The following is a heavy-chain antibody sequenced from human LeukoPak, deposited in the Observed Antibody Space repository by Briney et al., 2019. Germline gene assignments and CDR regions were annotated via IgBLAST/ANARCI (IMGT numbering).Heavy chain of an antibody. D-gene: IGHD1-26*01. CDR3: ARAGPLGATFDFDY. J-gene: IGHJ4*02. V-gene: IGHV3-30*04. CDR1: GFTFSSYA. Sequence: GGSLRLSCAASGFTFSSYAMRWVRQAPGKGLEWVAVISDDGSNKYYADSVKGRFTISRDNSKNTLYLQMNSLRPEDTAVYYCARAGPLGATFDFDYWGQGTLVTVSS. CDR2: ISDDGSNK.